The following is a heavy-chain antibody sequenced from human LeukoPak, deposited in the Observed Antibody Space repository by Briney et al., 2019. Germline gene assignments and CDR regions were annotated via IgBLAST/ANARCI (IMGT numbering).Heavy chain of an antibody. Sequence: SETLSLTCSVSGVSISSGSYYWSWIRQPAGKGLEWIGRIYTSGSTNYNPSLKSRVTISVDTSKNQFSLKLSSVTAAETAVYYCPRDRGEFDDWGQGTLVTVSS. V-gene: IGHV4-61*02. CDR2: IYTSGST. J-gene: IGHJ4*02. D-gene: IGHD3-10*01. CDR3: PRDRGEFDD. CDR1: GVSISSGSYY.